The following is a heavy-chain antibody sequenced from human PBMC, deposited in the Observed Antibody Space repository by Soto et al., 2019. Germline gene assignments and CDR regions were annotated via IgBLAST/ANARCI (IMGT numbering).Heavy chain of an antibody. CDR1: GDSVSGNIAG. CDR3: AGGERESGKIFDY. Sequence: SQTLSLTCAITGDSVSGNIAGWSLVRQSPSRGLEWLGRTYYRSKWYYEYAVSVRGRITINPDTSKSPYSLQLNSVTPEDTAVYFCAGGERESGKIFDYWGQGTLVTVSS. V-gene: IGHV6-1*01. D-gene: IGHD3-10*01. CDR2: TYYRSKWYY. J-gene: IGHJ4*01.